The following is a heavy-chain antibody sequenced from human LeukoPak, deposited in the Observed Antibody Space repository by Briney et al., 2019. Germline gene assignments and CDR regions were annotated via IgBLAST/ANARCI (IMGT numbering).Heavy chain of an antibody. CDR1: GITFITSA. J-gene: IGHJ4*02. Sequence: GGSLRLSCAASGITFITSAMSWVRQAPGKGLEWVSAISGSGGSTYYADSVKGRFTTSRDNSKNTLHLQMNSLRVEDTAVYYCAKLLRGTVVPYYDYWGQGTLVTVSS. CDR2: ISGSGGST. D-gene: IGHD3-10*01. CDR3: AKLLRGTVVPYYDY. V-gene: IGHV3-23*01.